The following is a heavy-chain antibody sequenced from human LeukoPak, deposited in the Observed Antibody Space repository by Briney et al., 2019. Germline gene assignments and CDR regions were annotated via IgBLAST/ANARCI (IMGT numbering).Heavy chain of an antibody. J-gene: IGHJ6*03. CDR1: GFTFSSYA. CDR3: ARSREASFMAYYYYMDV. Sequence: KAGGSLRLSCAASGFTFSSYAMHWVRQAPGKGLEWVAVISYDGSNKYYADSVKGRFTISRDNSKNTLYLQMNSLRAEDTAVYYCARSREASFMAYYYYMDVWSKGTTVTVSS. D-gene: IGHD2-2*01. V-gene: IGHV3-30-3*01. CDR2: ISYDGSNK.